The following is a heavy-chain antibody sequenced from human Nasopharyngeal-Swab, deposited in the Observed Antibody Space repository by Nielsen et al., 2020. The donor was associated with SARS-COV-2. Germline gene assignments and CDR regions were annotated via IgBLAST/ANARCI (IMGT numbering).Heavy chain of an antibody. Sequence: SETLSLTCAVSGVSFSGYCWSWIRQSPGKGLEWIGEINHSGSTNYNASLKSRVTISEDTTKNQFSLKLSSVTAADTAVYYCARGDYDFWSGYYWGYWGQGTLVTVSS. D-gene: IGHD3-3*01. CDR3: ARGDYDFWSGYYWGY. CDR1: GVSFSGYC. J-gene: IGHJ4*02. V-gene: IGHV4-34*01. CDR2: INHSGST.